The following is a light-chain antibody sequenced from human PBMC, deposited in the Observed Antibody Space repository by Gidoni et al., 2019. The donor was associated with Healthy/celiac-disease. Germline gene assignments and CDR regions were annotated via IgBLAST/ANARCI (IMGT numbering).Light chain of an antibody. V-gene: IGKV3-15*01. CDR1: QSVTTF. Sequence: EIVMTQSPVSLSVSPGERATLSCRASQSVTTFLAWYQQKPGQAPRLLIYGSSTRATGIPARFIGSGSGTEFSLNISSLQSEDFAGYYCQQYNNWPYTFXQXTQLEI. CDR3: QQYNNWPYT. CDR2: GSS. J-gene: IGKJ2*01.